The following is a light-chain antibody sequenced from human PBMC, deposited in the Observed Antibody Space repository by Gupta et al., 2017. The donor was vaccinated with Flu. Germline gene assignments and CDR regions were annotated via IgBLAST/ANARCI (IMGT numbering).Light chain of an antibody. CDR3: GTWDSSLSAGV. CDR1: SSNIGNNY. J-gene: IGLJ3*02. V-gene: IGLV1-51*02. CDR2: EDN. Sequence: SSSNIGNNYVSWYQQLPGTAPKLLNYEDNKRPSGIPDRFSGSKSGTSATLGIAGLQTGDEADYYCGTWDSSLSAGVFGGGTKLTVL.